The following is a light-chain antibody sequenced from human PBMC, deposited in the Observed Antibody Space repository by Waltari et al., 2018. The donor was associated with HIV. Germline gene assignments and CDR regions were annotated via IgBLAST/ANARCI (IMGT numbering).Light chain of an antibody. CDR1: RSDLGGYGY. Sequence: QSALTQPASMSGSPGQSITISCTGTRSDLGGYGYVSWYQQHPGKVPKLILYGVTERPSGISSRFSGSKSGATASLTISGLQTEDEADYYCSSYTSSRTLLFGGGTKVTVL. V-gene: IGLV2-14*03. CDR2: GVT. CDR3: SSYTSSRTLL. J-gene: IGLJ2*01.